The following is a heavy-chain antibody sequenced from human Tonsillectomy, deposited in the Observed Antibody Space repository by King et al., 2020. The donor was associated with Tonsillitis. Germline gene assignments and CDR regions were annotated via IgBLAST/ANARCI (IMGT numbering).Heavy chain of an antibody. CDR1: GGSISTYY. Sequence: QLQESGPGLVKPSETLSLTCTVSGGSISTYYWSWIRQTPGQGLEWIGYIYYSESTNYNPSLQSRVTISLDTSKNQFSLKLSSVTAADTAVYYCARVAGTYGGFGQLYFDYWGQGTLVTVSS. CDR3: ARVAGTYGGFGQLYFDY. D-gene: IGHD2-8*01. J-gene: IGHJ4*02. V-gene: IGHV4-59*01. CDR2: IYYSEST.